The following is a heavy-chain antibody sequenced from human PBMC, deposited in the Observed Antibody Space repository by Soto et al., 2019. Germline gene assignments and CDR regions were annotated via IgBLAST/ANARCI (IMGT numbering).Heavy chain of an antibody. CDR1: GGSISSGGYS. V-gene: IGHV4-30-2*01. J-gene: IGHJ4*02. Sequence: SETLSLTCAVSGGSISSGGYSWSWIRQPPGKGLEWIGYIYHSGSTYYNPSLKSRVTISVDRSKNQFSLRLSSVTAADTAVYYCARALGPGGRETLVTLSS. CDR3: ARALGP. CDR2: IYHSGST.